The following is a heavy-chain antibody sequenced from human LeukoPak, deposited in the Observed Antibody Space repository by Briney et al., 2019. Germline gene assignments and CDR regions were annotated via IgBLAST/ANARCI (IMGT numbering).Heavy chain of an antibody. CDR1: GYSFTSYG. V-gene: IGHV1-18*04. Sequence: GASVKVSCKACGYSFTSYGISWVRQAPGQGLEWMGWISAYNGNTNYAQKLQGRVTMTTDTSTSTAYMELRSLRSDDTAVYYCARAARGSGWPNFDYWGQGTLVTVSS. D-gene: IGHD6-19*01. CDR3: ARAARGSGWPNFDY. J-gene: IGHJ4*02. CDR2: ISAYNGNT.